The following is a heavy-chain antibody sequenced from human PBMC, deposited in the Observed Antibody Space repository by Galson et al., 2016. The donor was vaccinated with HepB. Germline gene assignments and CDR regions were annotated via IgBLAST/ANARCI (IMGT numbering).Heavy chain of an antibody. J-gene: IGHJ4*02. D-gene: IGHD2-21*01. CDR2: ISYDGSNK. V-gene: IGHV3-30*18. CDR1: GFAFSDAW. Sequence: LRLSCAASGFAFSDAWMTWVRQAPGKGLEWVAVISYDGSNKFYADSVKGRFTISRDNSKNTLYLQMNSLRDEDTAVYYCAKEAAPTVKSGSDVDYWGQGTLVTVSS. CDR3: AKEAAPTVKSGSDVDY.